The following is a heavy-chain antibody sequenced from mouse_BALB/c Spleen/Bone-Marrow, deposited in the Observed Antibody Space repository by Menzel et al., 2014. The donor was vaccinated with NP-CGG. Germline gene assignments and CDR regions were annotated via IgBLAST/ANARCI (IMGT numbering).Heavy chain of an antibody. CDR1: DYTFTTYW. D-gene: IGHD4-1*01. CDR2: IDPRTGYT. V-gene: IGHV1-7*01. Sequence: QVQLQQSGAELAKPGASVKMSCKVSDYTFTTYWMHWVKQRPGQGLEWIGYIDPRTGYTEYNQKFKDKATLTVDKSSSTAYMQLSSPTSEDSAVYYCARRERTGMNYWGQGTTLTVSS. CDR3: ARRERTGMNY. J-gene: IGHJ2*01.